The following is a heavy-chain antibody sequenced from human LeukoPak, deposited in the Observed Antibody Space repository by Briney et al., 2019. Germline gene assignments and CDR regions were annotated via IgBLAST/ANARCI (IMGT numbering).Heavy chain of an antibody. D-gene: IGHD1-26*01. J-gene: IGHJ4*02. V-gene: IGHV3-7*01. CDR2: IKQDGSEK. Sequence: CAVYGGSFSGYYWSWDRQAPGKGLEWLANIKQDGSEKYYVDSVKGRFTISRDNAKNSLYLQMNSLRAEDTAVYYCARSSHETQWEPDFDYWGQGTLVTVSS. CDR1: GGSFSGYY. CDR3: ARSSHETQWEPDFDY.